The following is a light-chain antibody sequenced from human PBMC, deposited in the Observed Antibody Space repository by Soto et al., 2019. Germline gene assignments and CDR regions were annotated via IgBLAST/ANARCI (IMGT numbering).Light chain of an antibody. CDR3: QQSYSTPLT. CDR2: DAS. V-gene: IGKV1-39*01. J-gene: IGKJ4*01. CDR1: QSISSY. Sequence: DIQMPQSPSSLSASVGDRVTITCRASQSISSYLNWYQQKPGKAPKLLIYDASSLQSGVPSRFSGSGSGTDFTLTISNLQPEDFATYYCQQSYSTPLTFGGGTTVEIK.